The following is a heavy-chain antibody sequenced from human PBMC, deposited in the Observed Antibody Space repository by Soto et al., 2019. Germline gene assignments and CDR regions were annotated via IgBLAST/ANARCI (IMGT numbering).Heavy chain of an antibody. V-gene: IGHV4-39*01. CDR2: IYYSGTT. J-gene: IGHJ4*02. D-gene: IGHD1-26*01. CDR1: GGSISVDSYF. CDR3: VRHRPWVGDFDF. Sequence: SETLSLTCSVSGGSISVDSYFWGWIRQPPGMRLEWIGSIYYSGTTYYNPSLKSRVTISVDTSKMQFSLKLTSVTAADTAFYYCVRHRPWVGDFDFWGQGTPVTVSS.